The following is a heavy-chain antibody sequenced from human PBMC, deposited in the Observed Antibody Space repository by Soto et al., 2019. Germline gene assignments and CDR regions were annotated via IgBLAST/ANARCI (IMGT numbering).Heavy chain of an antibody. CDR2: INHTGGT. CDR3: ATRITVFGLLIPPFDP. CDR1: GGSVNDYY. J-gene: IGHJ5*02. Sequence: SETLSLTCAVYGGSVNDYYWNWIRQPPGKGLEWIGEINHTGGTHYNPSLKSRVTMSVDTSKNQFSLRLSSVTAADTAIYYCATRITVFGLLIPPFDPWGQGTQVTVSS. V-gene: IGHV4-34*01. D-gene: IGHD3-3*01.